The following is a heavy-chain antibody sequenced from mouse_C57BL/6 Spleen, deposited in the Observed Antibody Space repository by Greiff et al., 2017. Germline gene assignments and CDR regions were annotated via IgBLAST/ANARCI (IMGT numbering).Heavy chain of an antibody. V-gene: IGHV1-55*01. D-gene: IGHD2-5*01. J-gene: IGHJ3*01. CDR3: ARGSYYSNSEFAY. CDR1: GYTFTSYW. CDR2: IYPGSGST. Sequence: QVQLQQPGAELVKPGASVKMSCKASGYTFTSYWITWVKQRPGQGLEWIGDIYPGSGSTNYNEKFKSKATLTVDTSSSTAYMQLSSLTSEDSAVYYCARGSYYSNSEFAYWGQGTLVTVSA.